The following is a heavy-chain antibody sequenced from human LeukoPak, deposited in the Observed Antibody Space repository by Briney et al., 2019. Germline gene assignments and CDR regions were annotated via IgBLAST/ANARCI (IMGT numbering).Heavy chain of an antibody. CDR2: ISGSGSAT. J-gene: IGHJ4*02. CDR1: GFTFSDYY. Sequence: GGSRRLSCAASGFTFSDYYMSWIRQAPGKGLEWVSTISGSGSATYNAGSVKGRFTTSRDNSNNTLYLQMNSLRAEDTAVYYCAKTEAPAAIRAGSDYWGQGTLVTVSS. V-gene: IGHV3-23*01. D-gene: IGHD2-2*02. CDR3: AKTEAPAAIRAGSDY.